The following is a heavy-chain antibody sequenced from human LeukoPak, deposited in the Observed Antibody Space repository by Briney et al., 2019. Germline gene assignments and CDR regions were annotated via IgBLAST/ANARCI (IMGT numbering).Heavy chain of an antibody. J-gene: IGHJ3*02. CDR1: GGSFSGYY. D-gene: IGHD1-26*01. CDR3: ARGGELRYAFDI. V-gene: IGHV4-34*01. CDR2: INHSGST. Sequence: PLETLSLTCAVYGGSFSGYYWSWIRQPPGKGLEWIGEINHSGSTNYNPSLKSRVTISVDTSKNQFSLKLSSVTAADTAVYYCARGGELRYAFDIWGQGTMVTVSS.